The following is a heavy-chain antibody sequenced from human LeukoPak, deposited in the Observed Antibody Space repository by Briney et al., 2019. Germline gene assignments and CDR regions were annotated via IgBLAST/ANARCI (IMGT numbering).Heavy chain of an antibody. Sequence: ASVKVSCKASGYTFTGYYMHWVRQAPGQGLEWMGWMNPNSGNTGYAQKFQGRVTMTRNTSISTAYMELSSLRSEDTAVYYCARRGKSSGWYRGSYYYYYYMDVWGKGTTVAISS. CDR2: MNPNSGNT. J-gene: IGHJ6*03. V-gene: IGHV1-8*02. CDR3: ARRGKSSGWYRGSYYYYYYMDV. CDR1: GYTFTGYY. D-gene: IGHD6-19*01.